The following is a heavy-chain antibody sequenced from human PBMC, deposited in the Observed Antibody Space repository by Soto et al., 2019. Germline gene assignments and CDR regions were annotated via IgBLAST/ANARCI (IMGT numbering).Heavy chain of an antibody. CDR2: IYYGGST. V-gene: IGHV4-59*08. CDR1: GGSISSYY. J-gene: IGHJ4*02. D-gene: IGHD7-27*01. Sequence: SETLSLTCTVSGGSISSYYWSWIRQPPGKGLEWIGFIYYGGSTNYNPSLKSRVTISVDTPKNQFSLKLSSVTAADTAVYYCAKNWNWGSLVHWGQGTLVTVSS. CDR3: AKNWNWGSLVH.